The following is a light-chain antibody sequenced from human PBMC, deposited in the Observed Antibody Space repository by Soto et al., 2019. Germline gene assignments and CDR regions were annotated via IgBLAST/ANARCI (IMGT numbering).Light chain of an antibody. J-gene: IGKJ4*01. CDR2: DAF. V-gene: IGKV3-11*01. CDR1: QNAHTS. CDR3: QDRSNWPLFT. Sequence: ENVLTQFPVTLSLSPGERATLSCRASQNAHTSLAWYRQKPGQAPRLLIYDAFKRAAGIPARFSGSGSGTDFTLTISSLEPEDSGIYYCQDRSNWPLFTFGGGTKVEIK.